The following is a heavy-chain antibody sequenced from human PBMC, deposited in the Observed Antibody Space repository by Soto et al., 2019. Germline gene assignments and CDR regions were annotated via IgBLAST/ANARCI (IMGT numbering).Heavy chain of an antibody. Sequence: QITLKESGPTLVKPTQTLTLTCTFSGFSLSTFGVGVGWIRQPPGKALEWLAIVYWDDDKRYSPSLESRLTITTDTYKNQVVLTMTNMDLVDTATYYCVHRVLPPWYFDLWGRGTLVTVSS. V-gene: IGHV2-5*02. J-gene: IGHJ2*01. D-gene: IGHD3-3*01. CDR2: VYWDDDK. CDR3: VHRVLPPWYFDL. CDR1: GFSLSTFGVG.